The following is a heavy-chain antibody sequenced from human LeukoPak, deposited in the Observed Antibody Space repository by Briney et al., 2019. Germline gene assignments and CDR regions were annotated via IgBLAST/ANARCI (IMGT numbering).Heavy chain of an antibody. CDR1: GFTFSSYS. Sequence: GGSLRLSCAASGFTFSSYSMNWVRQAPVKGLEWVSSISSSSSYIYYADSVKGRFTISRDNAKNSLYLQMNSLRAEDTAVYYCATTDYGDYLSYFDYWGQGTLVTVSS. CDR3: ATTDYGDYLSYFDY. J-gene: IGHJ4*02. V-gene: IGHV3-21*01. CDR2: ISSSSSYI. D-gene: IGHD4-17*01.